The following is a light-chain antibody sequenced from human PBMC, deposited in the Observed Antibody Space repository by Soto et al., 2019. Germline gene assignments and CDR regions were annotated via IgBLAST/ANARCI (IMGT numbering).Light chain of an antibody. V-gene: IGLV4-60*03. CDR1: SGHSSNV. CDR3: ETWDSDTRV. J-gene: IGLJ3*02. CDR2: VESTGSY. Sequence: QTVVTQSSSASASLGSSVELTCTLSSGHSSNVIAWHQQQPGRAPRYLMKVESTGSYNRGSGVPDRFSGSRSGADRYLTISNLQSEDEADYYCETWDSDTRVFGGGTKLTVL.